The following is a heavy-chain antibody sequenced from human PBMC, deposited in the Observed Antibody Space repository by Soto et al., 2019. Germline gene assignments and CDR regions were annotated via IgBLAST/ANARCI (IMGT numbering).Heavy chain of an antibody. CDR1: GFTFSNTW. J-gene: IGHJ6*02. Sequence: GGSLRLSCAASGFTFSNTWMHWVRQAPGKGLVWVSHINSDGTTTTYADSVKGRFTVSRDNAKNTVHLQMNSLRAEDTAVYYCATDGSYAQHVWGQGTTVTVSS. D-gene: IGHD2-2*01. CDR2: INSDGTTT. V-gene: IGHV3-74*01. CDR3: ATDGSYAQHV.